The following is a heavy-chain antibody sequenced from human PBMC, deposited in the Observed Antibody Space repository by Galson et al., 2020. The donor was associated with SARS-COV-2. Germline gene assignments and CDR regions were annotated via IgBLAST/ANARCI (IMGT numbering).Heavy chain of an antibody. J-gene: IGHJ4*02. CDR2: ISADGLSQ. Sequence: GGSLRLSCAASGFIFNNYDMHWVRRGPGQVLEWVSIISADGLSQYYAASVQGRFTVSRDNSRNTVYLQLNNLRPEDTAMYYCARGNTIVGFYLGDWGQGTLVTVAS. D-gene: IGHD2-21*01. V-gene: IGHV3-30*19. CDR1: GFIFNNYD. CDR3: ARGNTIVGFYLGD.